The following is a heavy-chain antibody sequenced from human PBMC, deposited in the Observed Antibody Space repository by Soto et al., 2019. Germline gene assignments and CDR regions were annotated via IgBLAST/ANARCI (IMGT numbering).Heavy chain of an antibody. J-gene: IGHJ4*02. CDR3: AGTQFDTSGYYPSGLEL. CDR2: IIPFLGSA. D-gene: IGHD3-22*01. V-gene: IGHV1-69*01. Sequence: QVQLDQSGAEVEKPGSSVKVSCKPSGGTFKSYVLNWVRQAPGQGLEWMGGIIPFLGSADYAQKFQDRVTITADESTSTAYLELSSLRSEDSAVYYCAGTQFDTSGYYPSGLELWGQGTLVTVAS. CDR1: GGTFKSYV.